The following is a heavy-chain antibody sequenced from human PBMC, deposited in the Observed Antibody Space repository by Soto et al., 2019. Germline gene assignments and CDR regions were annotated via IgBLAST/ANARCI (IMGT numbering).Heavy chain of an antibody. CDR3: ASVLRDYYYYTMDV. J-gene: IGHJ6*03. Sequence: QVQLQESGPGLVKPSGTLSLTCAVSSGSISSNNWWSWVRQPPGKGLEWIGEIYHSGSTNYSPSFKSRVAISVDKSIDQFSLKLSSVTAADTAVYYCASVLRDYYYYTMDVWGKGTTVTVSS. CDR2: IYHSGST. CDR1: SGSISSNNW. V-gene: IGHV4-4*02.